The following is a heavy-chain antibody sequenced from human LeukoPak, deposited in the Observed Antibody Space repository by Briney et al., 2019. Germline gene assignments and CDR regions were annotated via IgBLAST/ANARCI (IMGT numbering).Heavy chain of an antibody. D-gene: IGHD6-6*01. J-gene: IGHJ4*02. CDR2: IIPIFGTA. CDR3: ARDGGEYSSSSYFDY. V-gene: IGHV1-69*05. CDR1: GVTFSSYA. Sequence: SSVKLSCKASGVTFSSYAISWVRQAPGQGLEWMGRIIPIFGTANYAPKLKGRVTITTDESTSTAYMELSSLRSEDTAVYYCARDGGEYSSSSYFDYWGQGTLVTVSS.